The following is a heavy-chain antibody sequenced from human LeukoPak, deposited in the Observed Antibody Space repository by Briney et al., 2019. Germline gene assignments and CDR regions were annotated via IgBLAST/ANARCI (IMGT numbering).Heavy chain of an antibody. CDR2: IYYSGST. V-gene: IGHV4-59*01. J-gene: IGHJ4*02. CDR3: AREGAVAGELDY. D-gene: IGHD6-19*01. CDR1: GGSISSYY. Sequence: SETLSLTCTVSGGSISSYYWSWIRQPPGKGLEWIGYIYYSGSTNYNPSLKGRVTISVDTSKNQFSLKLSSVTAADTAVYYCAREGAVAGELDYWGQGTLVTVSS.